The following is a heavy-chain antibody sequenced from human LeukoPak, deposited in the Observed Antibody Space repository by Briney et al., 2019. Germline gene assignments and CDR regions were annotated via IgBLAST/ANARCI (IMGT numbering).Heavy chain of an antibody. D-gene: IGHD3-10*01. CDR2: ISGSGGAI. CDR1: GFTFSDYF. Sequence: GGSLRLSCAASGFTFSDYFMSWIRQAPGKGLDWVSYISGSGGAIYYADSVKGRFTISRDNAKNSLYLQMDSLRAEDTAVYYCARDLSGSGSYSDYWGQGTLVTVSS. CDR3: ARDLSGSGSYSDY. V-gene: IGHV3-11*04. J-gene: IGHJ4*02.